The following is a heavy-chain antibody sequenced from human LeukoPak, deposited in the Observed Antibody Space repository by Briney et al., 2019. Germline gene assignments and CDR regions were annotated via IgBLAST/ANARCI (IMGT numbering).Heavy chain of an antibody. V-gene: IGHV3-21*01. CDR2: ISSSSSYM. CDR1: GFSFSTDY. D-gene: IGHD3-22*01. CDR3: ASEDYYDSSAYYYRNFQH. Sequence: GRSLRLSCAASGFSFSTDYVNWVRQAPGKRLEWVSSISSSSSYMNYADSVRGRFTISRDNAKNSLYLQMNSLRAEDTAVYYCASEDYYDSSAYYYRNFQHWGQGTLVTVSS. J-gene: IGHJ1*01.